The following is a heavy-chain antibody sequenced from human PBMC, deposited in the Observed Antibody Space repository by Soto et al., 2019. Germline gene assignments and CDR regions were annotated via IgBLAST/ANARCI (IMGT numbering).Heavy chain of an antibody. J-gene: IGHJ4*02. CDR2: IYYSGTT. CDR3: ARAPPDGDSYCVY. D-gene: IGHD2-21*01. V-gene: IGHV4-59*01. CDR1: RGSISSYY. Sequence: QVQLQESGPGLVKPSETLSLTCPVSRGSISSYYWSWIRQPPGKGLEWIGYIYYSGTTNYNPSLKSRVTMSVDPSRNQFSLKLSSVTAADTAVYYCARAPPDGDSYCVYWGQGTLVTVSS.